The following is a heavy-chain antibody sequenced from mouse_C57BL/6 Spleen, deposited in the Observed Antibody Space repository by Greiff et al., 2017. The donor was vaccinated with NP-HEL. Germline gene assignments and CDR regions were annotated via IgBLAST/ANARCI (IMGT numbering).Heavy chain of an antibody. J-gene: IGHJ2*01. Sequence: EVQVVESGGGLVKPGGSLKLSCAASGFTFSSYAMSWVRQTPEKRLEWVATISDGGSYTYYPDNVKGRFTISRDNAKNNLYLQMSHLKSEDTAMYYCAREGEGYFDYWGQGTTLTVSS. CDR1: GFTFSSYA. V-gene: IGHV5-4*01. CDR3: AREGEGYFDY. CDR2: ISDGGSYT.